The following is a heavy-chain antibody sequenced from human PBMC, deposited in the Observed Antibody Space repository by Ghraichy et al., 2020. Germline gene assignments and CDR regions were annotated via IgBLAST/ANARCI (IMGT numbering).Heavy chain of an antibody. CDR3: AREYCSSTSCYDYYYYGMDV. Sequence: LSLTCAASGFTFSSYSMNWVRQAPGKGLEWVSSISSSSSYIYYADSVKGRFTISRDNAKNSLYLQMNSLRAEDTTVYYCAREYCSSTSCYDYYYYGMDVWGQGTTVTVSS. CDR2: ISSSSSYI. D-gene: IGHD2-2*01. CDR1: GFTFSSYS. V-gene: IGHV3-21*01. J-gene: IGHJ6*02.